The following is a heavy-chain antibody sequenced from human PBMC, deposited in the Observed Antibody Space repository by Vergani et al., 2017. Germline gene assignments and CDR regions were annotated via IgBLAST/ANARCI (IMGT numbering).Heavy chain of an antibody. D-gene: IGHD3-22*01. J-gene: IGHJ3*02. V-gene: IGHV3-48*04. CDR2: ISSSSSTI. CDR1: GFTFSSYS. CDR3: AGDQYYYDSSGYYTHDAFDI. Sequence: EVQLVESRGVLVQPGGSLRLSCAASGFTFSSYSMNWVRQAPGKGLEWVSYISSSSSTIYYADSVKGRFTISRDNAKNSLYLQMNSLRAEDTAVYYCAGDQYYYDSSGYYTHDAFDIWGQGTMVTVSS.